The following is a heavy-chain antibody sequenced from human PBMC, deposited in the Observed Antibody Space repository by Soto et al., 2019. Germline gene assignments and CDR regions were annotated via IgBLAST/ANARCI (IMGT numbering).Heavy chain of an antibody. CDR1: GGSLSGYY. V-gene: IGHV4-34*01. CDR2: ISHSGST. D-gene: IGHD5-12*01. J-gene: IGHJ4*02. CDR3: AKDFYDYSGTYGLHFDS. Sequence: SETLSLTCAVYGGSLSGYYWSWIRQPPGKGLEWIGEISHSGSTNYNPTLKSRVTISIDMSKNQFSLKVSSVTAADTAVYYCAKDFYDYSGTYGLHFDSWGQGILVTVSS.